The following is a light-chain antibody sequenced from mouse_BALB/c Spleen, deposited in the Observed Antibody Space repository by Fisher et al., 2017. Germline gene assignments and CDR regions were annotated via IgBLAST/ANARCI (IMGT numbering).Light chain of an antibody. J-gene: IGKJ5*01. CDR3: QQWSSNPLT. V-gene: IGKV4-61*01. CDR1: SSVSY. CDR2: RTS. Sequence: IVITQTTAIMSASPGEKVTISCSASSSVSYMYWYQQKPGSSPKPWIYRTSNLASGVPARFSGSGSGTSYSLTISSMEAEDAATYYCQQWSSNPLTFGAGTKLELK.